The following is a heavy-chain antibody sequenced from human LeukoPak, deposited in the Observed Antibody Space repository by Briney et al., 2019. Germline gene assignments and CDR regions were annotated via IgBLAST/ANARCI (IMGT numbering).Heavy chain of an antibody. J-gene: IGHJ6*03. CDR2: ISGSGGST. CDR3: AKDQGSYYYYYYMDV. Sequence: GGSLRLSCAASGFTFSSDAMSWVRQAPGKGLEWVSAISGSGGSTYYADSVKGRFTISRDNSKNTLYLQMNSLRAEDTAVYYCAKDQGSYYYYYYMDVWGKGTTVTVSS. V-gene: IGHV3-23*01. CDR1: GFTFSSDA.